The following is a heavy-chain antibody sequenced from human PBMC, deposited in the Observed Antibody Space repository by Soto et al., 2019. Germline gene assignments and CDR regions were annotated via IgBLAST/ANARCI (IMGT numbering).Heavy chain of an antibody. V-gene: IGHV4-4*07. CDR2: IYTSGST. Sequence: SETLSLTCPVCGGSISSYYWSWIRQPAGKGLEWIGRIYTSGSTNYNPSLKSRVTMSVDTSKNQFSLKLSSVTAADTAVYYCARDIREAAAFSFDYWGQGTLVTVSS. CDR3: ARDIREAAAFSFDY. J-gene: IGHJ4*02. D-gene: IGHD6-13*01. CDR1: GGSISSYY.